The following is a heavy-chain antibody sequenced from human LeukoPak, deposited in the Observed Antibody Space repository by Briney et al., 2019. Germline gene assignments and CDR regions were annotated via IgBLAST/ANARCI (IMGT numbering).Heavy chain of an antibody. D-gene: IGHD5-12*01. CDR1: GFTFSSYA. CDR2: ISGSGGSS. V-gene: IGHV3-23*01. J-gene: IGHJ4*02. CDR3: ARGYTGYDMGYYFDY. Sequence: GGSLRLSCAASGFTFSSYAMSWVRQAPGKGLEWVSGISGSGGSSYYAEFVKGRFSISRDNSKNTLYLQMTSLRAEDTALYYCARGYTGYDMGYYFDYWGQGTLVTVSS.